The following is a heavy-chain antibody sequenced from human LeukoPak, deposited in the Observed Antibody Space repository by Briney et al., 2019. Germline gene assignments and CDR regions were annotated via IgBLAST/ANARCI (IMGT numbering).Heavy chain of an antibody. J-gene: IGHJ4*02. CDR1: GYTFTGYY. Sequence: GASVKVSCKASGYTFTGYYTHWVRQAPGQGLEWMGWINPNSGGTNYAQKFQGRVTMTRDTSISTAYMELSRLRSDDTAVYYCARDSGSLDYFDYWGQGTLVTVSS. D-gene: IGHD1-26*01. CDR3: ARDSGSLDYFDY. V-gene: IGHV1-2*02. CDR2: INPNSGGT.